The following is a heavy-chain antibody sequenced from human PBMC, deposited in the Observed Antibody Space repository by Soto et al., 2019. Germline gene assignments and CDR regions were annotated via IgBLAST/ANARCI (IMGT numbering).Heavy chain of an antibody. J-gene: IGHJ6*03. V-gene: IGHV3-23*01. CDR2: ISGSGGST. CDR1: GFTFSSYA. Sequence: GGSLRLSCAASGFTFSSYAMSWVRQAPGKGLEWVSAISGSGGSTYYADSVKGRFTISRDNSKNTLYLQMNSLRAEDTAVYYCAKDGIAVAGTEFNYYYYMDVWGKGTTVTVSS. D-gene: IGHD6-19*01. CDR3: AKDGIAVAGTEFNYYYYMDV.